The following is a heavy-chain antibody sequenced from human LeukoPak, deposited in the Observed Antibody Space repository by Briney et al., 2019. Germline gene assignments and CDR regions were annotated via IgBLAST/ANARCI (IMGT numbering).Heavy chain of an antibody. Sequence: GGSLRLSCAASGFTVSNNFMSWVRQAPGKGLEWVSVIYSGGDTYYADSVKGRFTISRDNSKNTLYLQMNSLRAEDTAVYYCAKDLRFVRGLAYYGMDVWGQGTTVTVSS. J-gene: IGHJ6*02. V-gene: IGHV3-53*01. D-gene: IGHD3-10*02. CDR1: GFTVSNNF. CDR2: IYSGGDT. CDR3: AKDLRFVRGLAYYGMDV.